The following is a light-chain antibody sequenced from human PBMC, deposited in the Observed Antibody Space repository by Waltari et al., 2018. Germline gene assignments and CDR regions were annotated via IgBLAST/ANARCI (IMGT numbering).Light chain of an antibody. CDR3: SSYTGSSTLLV. Sequence: QSALTQPASVSGSPGQSITISCTGTTSDIGNHDYVSWYPQHQGKAPKLLIYEGTKRPSGVSTLVSGSKAGRTASLTISVLQADDEAHYYCSSYTGSSTLLVFGGGTDLTVL. CDR2: EGT. CDR1: TSDIGNHDY. J-gene: IGLJ2*01. V-gene: IGLV2-14*01.